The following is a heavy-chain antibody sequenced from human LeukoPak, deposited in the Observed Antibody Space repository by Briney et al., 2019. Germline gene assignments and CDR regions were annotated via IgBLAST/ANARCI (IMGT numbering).Heavy chain of an antibody. Sequence: ASVKVSCKASGYTFTGYYMHWVRQAPGQGLEWMGWINPNSGGTNYVQKFQGRVTMTGDTSISTAYMELSRLRSDDTAVYYCARDRRRIAVAGSYPNWFDPWGQGTLVTVSS. V-gene: IGHV1-2*02. D-gene: IGHD6-19*01. CDR3: ARDRRRIAVAGSYPNWFDP. CDR1: GYTFTGYY. CDR2: INPNSGGT. J-gene: IGHJ5*02.